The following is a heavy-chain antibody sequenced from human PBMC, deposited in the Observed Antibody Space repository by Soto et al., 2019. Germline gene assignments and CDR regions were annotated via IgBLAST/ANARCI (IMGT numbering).Heavy chain of an antibody. CDR3: AWRGLPPAAEDY. V-gene: IGHV1-69*02. CDR1: GGTFSSYT. Sequence: QVQLVQSGAEVKKPGSSVKVSCKASGGTFSSYTISWVRQAPGQGLEWMGRIIPILGIANYAQKFQGRVTITADKSTSTGYMELSSLRSEDTAVYYCAWRGLPPAAEDYWGQGTLVTVSS. CDR2: IIPILGIA. D-gene: IGHD6-13*01. J-gene: IGHJ4*02.